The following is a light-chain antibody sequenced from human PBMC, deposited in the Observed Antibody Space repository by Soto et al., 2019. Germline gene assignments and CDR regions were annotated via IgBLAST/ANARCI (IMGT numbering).Light chain of an antibody. J-gene: IGLJ1*01. CDR3: SSYAGSHNDV. Sequence: QSVLTQPPSASGSPGQSVTISCTGTSSDVGAYNYVSWYQQHPGKAPKFVIYEVSKRPSGVPDRFSGSKSGNTASLTVSGLQAEDEADYYCSSYAGSHNDVFGTGTKVTVL. CDR1: SSDVGAYNY. V-gene: IGLV2-8*01. CDR2: EVS.